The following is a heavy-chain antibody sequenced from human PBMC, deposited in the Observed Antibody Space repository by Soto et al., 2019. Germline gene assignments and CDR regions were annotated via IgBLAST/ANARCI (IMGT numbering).Heavy chain of an antibody. D-gene: IGHD3-22*01. CDR1: GFTFSSYG. J-gene: IGHJ4*02. V-gene: IGHV3-33*01. CDR3: ARDIKDDGSGYYAGLDY. Sequence: QVQLVESGGGVVQPGRSLRLSCAASGFTFSSYGMHWVRQAPGKGLEWVAVIYYDGSNKYYADSVKGRFTISRANSKNTLYLQMNSLRAEDTAVYYCARDIKDDGSGYYAGLDYWGQGTLVTVSS. CDR2: IYYDGSNK.